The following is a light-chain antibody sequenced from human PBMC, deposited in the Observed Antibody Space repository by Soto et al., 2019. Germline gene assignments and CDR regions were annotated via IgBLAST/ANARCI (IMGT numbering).Light chain of an antibody. CDR3: QQRSNWPT. J-gene: IGKJ1*01. V-gene: IGKV3-11*01. CDR2: GAS. Sequence: EIVLTQSPATLSLSPGERATLSCRASQSINNYLVWYQPKPGQAPRLLIYGASTRATGIPARFSGSGSGTDFTLTITSLEPEDSAVYYCQQRSNWPTFGQGTKVEIK. CDR1: QSINNY.